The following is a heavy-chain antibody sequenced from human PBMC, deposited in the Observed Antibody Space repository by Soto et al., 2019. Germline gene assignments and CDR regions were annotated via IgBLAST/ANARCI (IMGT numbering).Heavy chain of an antibody. Sequence: PGGCLRFSCAASGFYFDTYAMTWVRQAPGKGRNRVSAVSASGDRTYYADSGRGRFTISRDNSKNMLFLEMNGLRGEDSAVYSCARDRRPRNTIFEVVSGGWGRGTLVAVSS. CDR1: GFYFDTYA. J-gene: IGHJ4*02. V-gene: IGHV3-23*01. CDR2: VSASGDRT. CDR3: ARDRRPRNTIFEVVSGG. D-gene: IGHD3-3*02.